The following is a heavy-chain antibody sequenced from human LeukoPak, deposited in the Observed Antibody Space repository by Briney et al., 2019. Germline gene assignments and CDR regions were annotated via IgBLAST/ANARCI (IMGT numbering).Heavy chain of an antibody. J-gene: IGHJ4*02. CDR1: GFIFSSYS. V-gene: IGHV3-48*01. D-gene: IGHD3-10*01. CDR3: ARDRERGMVRGIFDY. Sequence: GGSLRLSCAASGFIFSSYSMNWVRQAPGKGLEWVSYISSSSSTIYYADSVKGRFTISRDNAKNSLYLQMNSLRAEDTAVYYCARDRERGMVRGIFDYWGQGTLVTVSS. CDR2: ISSSSSTI.